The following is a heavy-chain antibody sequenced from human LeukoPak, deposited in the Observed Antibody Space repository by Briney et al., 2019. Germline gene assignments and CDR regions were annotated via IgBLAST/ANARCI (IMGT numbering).Heavy chain of an antibody. Sequence: NSSETLSLTCTVSGGSISSYYWSWIRQPAGKGLEWIGRIYTSGSTNYNPSLKSRVTMSVDTSKNQFSLKLSSVTAADTAVYYCARDLRWYSSSWYDKKNWFGPWGQGTLVTVSS. V-gene: IGHV4-4*07. D-gene: IGHD6-13*01. CDR2: IYTSGST. CDR3: ARDLRWYSSSWYDKKNWFGP. CDR1: GGSISSYY. J-gene: IGHJ5*02.